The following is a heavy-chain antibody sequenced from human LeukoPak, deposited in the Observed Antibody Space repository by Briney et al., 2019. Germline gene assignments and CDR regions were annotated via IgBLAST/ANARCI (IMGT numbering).Heavy chain of an antibody. CDR3: AKDMYCGGDSQLLDY. Sequence: PGGSLRLSCAASGFTFDDYAMHWVRQAPGKGLEWVSLISGDGGSTYYTDSVKGRFTISRDNSKNSLYLQMSNLRTEDTALYYCAKDMYCGGDSQLLDYWGRGTLVTVSS. D-gene: IGHD2-21*02. V-gene: IGHV3-43*02. CDR2: ISGDGGST. CDR1: GFTFDDYA. J-gene: IGHJ4*02.